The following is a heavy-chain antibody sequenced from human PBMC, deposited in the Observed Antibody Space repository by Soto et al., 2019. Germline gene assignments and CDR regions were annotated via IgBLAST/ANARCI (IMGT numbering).Heavy chain of an antibody. D-gene: IGHD3-3*01. V-gene: IGHV4-34*01. CDR1: GGSFSGYY. J-gene: IGHJ6*02. Sequence: SETLSLTCAVYGGSFSGYYWSWIRQPPGKGLEWIGEINHSGSTNYNPSLKSRITISVDTSKNQFSLKLNSVTAADTAVYYCTTGQCDFWSGYCPNYYYGMDVWGQGTTVTVSS. CDR2: INHSGST. CDR3: TTGQCDFWSGYCPNYYYGMDV.